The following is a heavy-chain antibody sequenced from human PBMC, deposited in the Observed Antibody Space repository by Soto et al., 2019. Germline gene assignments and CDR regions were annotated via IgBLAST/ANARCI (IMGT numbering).Heavy chain of an antibody. D-gene: IGHD6-19*01. Sequence: EVQLLESGGGLVHPGGSLRLSCATSGFSFSSYAMTWLRQAPGQGLAWVSTISPTGGSTYYADSVTGRFNISRDDSKNTLYLHMNSLRAEDTATYYCAKDLLQWLGGSGPFDYWGQGTLVTVSS. V-gene: IGHV3-23*01. J-gene: IGHJ4*02. CDR1: GFSFSSYA. CDR2: ISPTGGST. CDR3: AKDLLQWLGGSGPFDY.